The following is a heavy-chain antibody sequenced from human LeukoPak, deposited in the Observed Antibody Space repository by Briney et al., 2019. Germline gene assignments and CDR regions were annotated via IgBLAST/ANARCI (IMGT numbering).Heavy chain of an antibody. J-gene: IGHJ3*02. CDR3: AKSYGGNFLDAFDI. CDR1: GFTFSSYW. Sequence: GGSLSLSFAASGFTFSSYWMSWVSQAPGKGLEWVAFIRYDGSNKYYADSVKGRFTISRDNSKITLYLQMNSLRAEDTAVYYCAKSYGGNFLDAFDIWGQGTMVTVSS. CDR2: IRYDGSNK. V-gene: IGHV3-30*02. D-gene: IGHD4-23*01.